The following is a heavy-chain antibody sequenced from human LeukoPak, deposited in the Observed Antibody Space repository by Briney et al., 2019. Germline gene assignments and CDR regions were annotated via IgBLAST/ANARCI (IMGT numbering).Heavy chain of an antibody. Sequence: GGSLRLSCAASGFTFSSYGMHWVRQAPGKGLEWVAVIWYDGSSKYNGDSVKGRFSISRDNSKNTLYLQMNNLRAEDTAVYYCVRDYYDSALYPRADMGGQGTMVTVSS. J-gene: IGHJ3*02. CDR3: VRDYYDSALYPRADM. D-gene: IGHD3-22*01. CDR2: IWYDGSSK. CDR1: GFTFSSYG. V-gene: IGHV3-33*01.